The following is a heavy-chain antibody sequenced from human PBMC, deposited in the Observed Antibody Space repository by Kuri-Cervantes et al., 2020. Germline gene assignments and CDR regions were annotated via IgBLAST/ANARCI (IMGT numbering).Heavy chain of an antibody. CDR3: ARGCYGSGSYSYYFDY. CDR2: VSYSGTT. V-gene: IGHV4-39*07. CDR1: GGSINTRGNF. D-gene: IGHD3-10*01. Sequence: GSLRLSCTVSGGSINTRGNFWDWIRQPPGKGLEWIGTVSYSGTTNYNPSLKSRVTISVDTSKNQFSLKLSSVTAADTAVYYCARGCYGSGSYSYYFDYWGQGTLVTVSS. J-gene: IGHJ4*02.